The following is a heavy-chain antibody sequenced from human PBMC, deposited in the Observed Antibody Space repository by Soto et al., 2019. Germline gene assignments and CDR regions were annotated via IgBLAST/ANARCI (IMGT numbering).Heavy chain of an antibody. D-gene: IGHD6-13*01. CDR1: GGSISSSSYY. Sequence: SETLSLTCTVSGGSISSSSYYWGWIRQPPGKGLEWIGRIYYSGSTYYNPSLKSRVTISVDTSKNQFSLKLSSVTAADTAVYYCASYSSRWGYFDYWGQGTLVTVSS. J-gene: IGHJ4*02. V-gene: IGHV4-39*01. CDR3: ASYSSRWGYFDY. CDR2: IYYSGST.